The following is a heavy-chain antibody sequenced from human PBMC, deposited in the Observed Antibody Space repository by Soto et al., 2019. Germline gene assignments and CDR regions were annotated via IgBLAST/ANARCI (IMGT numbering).Heavy chain of an antibody. CDR2: IITFLGKP. J-gene: IGHJ6*03. V-gene: IGHV1-69*08. CDR3: ARATGGNDSGGKYMDV. D-gene: IGHD5-12*01. Sequence: QVQLVQSGPEVKKPGSSVKVSCKASGGTLSSHSITWVRQAPGQGLEWVGRIITFLGKPNFAQKFQGRVTLTADRSTNTAYMELTSLTSDDTAVYYCARATGGNDSGGKYMDVWGTGTTVTVSS. CDR1: GGTLSSHS.